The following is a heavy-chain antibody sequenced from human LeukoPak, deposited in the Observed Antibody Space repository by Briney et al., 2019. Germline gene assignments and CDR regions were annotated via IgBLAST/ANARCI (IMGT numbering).Heavy chain of an antibody. CDR1: GYRFTSYW. V-gene: IGHV5-51*01. CDR2: IYPGDSDT. CDR3: ATPGYCSSTSCHPFDY. D-gene: IGHD2-2*01. J-gene: IGHJ4*02. Sequence: GESLKISCKGSGYRFTSYWIGWVRQMPGKGLEWMGIIYPGDSDTRYSPSFQGQVTISADKSISTAYLQWSSLKASDTAMYYCATPGYCSSTSCHPFDYWGQGTLVTVSS.